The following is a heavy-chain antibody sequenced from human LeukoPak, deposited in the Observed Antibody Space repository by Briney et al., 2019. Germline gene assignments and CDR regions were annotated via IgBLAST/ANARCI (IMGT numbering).Heavy chain of an antibody. CDR1: GGSISPYY. CDR3: VTTTLDYSNSYFDY. CDR2: IYYSGST. J-gene: IGHJ4*02. D-gene: IGHD4-11*01. V-gene: IGHV4-59*01. Sequence: SETLSLTCSVSGGSISPYYWSWIRQPPGKGLEWIGYIYYSGSTNYNPSLKSRVTISVDTSKNQFSLKLSSVTAADTAVYYCVTTTLDYSNSYFDYWGQGTLVTVSS.